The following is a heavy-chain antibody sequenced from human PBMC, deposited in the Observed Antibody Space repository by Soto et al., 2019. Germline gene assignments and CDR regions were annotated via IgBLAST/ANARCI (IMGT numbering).Heavy chain of an antibody. D-gene: IGHD3-16*01. CDR2: SSANKGNT. Sequence: SXKVSFKPSGYKXSSYGIRLVRQAPGQGLEWMGWSSANKGNTEYEKNFQDIVTRTTDTSTSTVYMELTSLRSADTAVYFCGRDKGPGLDYWGQGTPGTVSS. J-gene: IGHJ4*02. V-gene: IGHV1-18*04. CDR1: GYKXSSYG. CDR3: GRDKGPGLDY.